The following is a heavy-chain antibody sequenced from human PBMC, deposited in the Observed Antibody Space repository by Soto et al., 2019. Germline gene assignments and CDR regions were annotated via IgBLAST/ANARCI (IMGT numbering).Heavy chain of an antibody. J-gene: IGHJ6*02. V-gene: IGHV3-53*02. CDR3: AREAPMDV. CDR2: LWSAGNT. CDR1: GFTVSSKY. Sequence: DVVLVETGGGLIQPGGSLRLSRVASGFTVSSKYMSWVRQAPGKGLEWVSVLWSAGNTYYADSVRGRFTISRDSSKNTLYLEMSSLRADDTAVYYCAREAPMDVWGQGTTVIVSS.